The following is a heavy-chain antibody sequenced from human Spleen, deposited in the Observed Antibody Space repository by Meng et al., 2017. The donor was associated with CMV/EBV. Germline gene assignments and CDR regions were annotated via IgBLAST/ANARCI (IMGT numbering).Heavy chain of an antibody. Sequence: GESLKISCTASGFTFRNYWMSWVRQAPGKGLEWVANIKQDGSEKYYAGSVQGRFTISRDNAKNSLILHMNSLTAENTALYYCARHRPLQEYYYYYYGMDAWGQGTTVTVSS. V-gene: IGHV3-7*01. CDR1: GFTFRNYW. J-gene: IGHJ6*02. D-gene: IGHD5-24*01. CDR3: ARHRPLQEYYYYYYGMDA. CDR2: IKQDGSEK.